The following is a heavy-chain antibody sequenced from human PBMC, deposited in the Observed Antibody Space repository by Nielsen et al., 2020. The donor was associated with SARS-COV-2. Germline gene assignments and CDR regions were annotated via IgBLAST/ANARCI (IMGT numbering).Heavy chain of an antibody. CDR3: ASDSSSLGALEDAFDI. J-gene: IGHJ3*02. CDR2: IYPVDSDT. Sequence: GGFLRLSSKCSGYSFISYGSGWVRQTPGKGLVWMGIIYPVDSDTRYSPSFQVQVTISADKSISTAYLQWSSLKASDTAMYYCASDSSSLGALEDAFDIWGQGTMVTVSS. CDR1: GYSFISYG. D-gene: IGHD6-13*01. V-gene: IGHV5-51*01.